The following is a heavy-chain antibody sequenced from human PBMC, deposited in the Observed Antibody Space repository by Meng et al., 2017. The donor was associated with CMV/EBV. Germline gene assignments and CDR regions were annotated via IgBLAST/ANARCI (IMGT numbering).Heavy chain of an antibody. CDR1: GGFFRCFF. CDR3: ARERGDDSGYNFDS. D-gene: IGHD3-22*01. J-gene: IGHJ4*02. V-gene: IGHV4-4*07. CDR2: IYSTGGT. Sequence: QLQDAGPGLVKLSGTLSLTCSVSGGFFRCFFGTWIRQPAGKGLEWIGRIYSTGGTNYNPSFESRVTISLDGSNNQFSLKLNSVTAADTAIYYCARERGDDSGYNFDSWGQGTLVTVSS.